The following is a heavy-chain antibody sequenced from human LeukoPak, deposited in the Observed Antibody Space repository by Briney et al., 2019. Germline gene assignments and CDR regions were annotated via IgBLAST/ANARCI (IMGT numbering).Heavy chain of an antibody. V-gene: IGHV1-2*02. CDR3: ASSITMIVVVTPAPNFDY. CDR1: GYTFTGYY. Sequence: ASVKVSCKASGYTFTGYYMHWVRQPPGQGLEWMGWINPNSGGTNYAQKFQGRVTMTRDTSINTAYMELSRLRSDYTAVYYCASSITMIVVVTPAPNFDYWGQGTLVTVSS. CDR2: INPNSGGT. J-gene: IGHJ4*02. D-gene: IGHD3-22*01.